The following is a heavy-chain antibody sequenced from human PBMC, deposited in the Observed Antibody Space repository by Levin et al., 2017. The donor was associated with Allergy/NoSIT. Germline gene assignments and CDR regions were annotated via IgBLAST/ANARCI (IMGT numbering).Heavy chain of an antibody. CDR2: ISGSGGST. Sequence: PGGSLRLSCAASGFTFSNYAMTWVRQAPGKGLEWVSAISGSGGSTYYADSVKGRFTIFRDNSKNTLYLEMNSLRAEDTALYYCAKDRGSTPIFGVVTGPLGYWGQGTLVTVSS. CDR3: AKDRGSTPIFGVVTGPLGY. CDR1: GFTFSNYA. J-gene: IGHJ4*02. D-gene: IGHD3-3*01. V-gene: IGHV3-23*01.